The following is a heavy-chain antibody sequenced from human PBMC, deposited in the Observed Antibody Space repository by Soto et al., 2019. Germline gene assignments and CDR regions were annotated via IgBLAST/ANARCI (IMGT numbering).Heavy chain of an antibody. CDR1: GGSISSSSYY. D-gene: IGHD3-3*02. V-gene: IGHV4-39*01. CDR2: IYYSGST. CDR3: ARRTFSFCCAHNWFEP. J-gene: IGHJ5*02. Sequence: PSETLSLTCTVSGGSISSSSYYWGWIRQPPGKGLEWIGSIYYSGSTYYNPSLKSRVTISVDTSKNQFSLKLSSVTAADTAVYYCARRTFSFCCAHNWFEPWGQGTLVTVSS.